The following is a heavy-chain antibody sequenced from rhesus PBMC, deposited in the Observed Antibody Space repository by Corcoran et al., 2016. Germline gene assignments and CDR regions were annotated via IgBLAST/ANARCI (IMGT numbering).Heavy chain of an antibody. CDR1: GYTFTSYY. CDR3: AREDRYSGEYFEF. CDR2: INPSNENT. V-gene: IGHV1S9*01. J-gene: IGHJ1*01. D-gene: IGHD6-25*01. Sequence: QVQLVQSGAEVKKPGTSVRLSCKASGYTFTSYYIHWVRQAPGQVLEWMGWINPSNENTGYAQKFQGRVTMTRDTSTSTAYMELNSLRSDDTAVYYCAREDRYSGEYFEFWGQGALVTVSS.